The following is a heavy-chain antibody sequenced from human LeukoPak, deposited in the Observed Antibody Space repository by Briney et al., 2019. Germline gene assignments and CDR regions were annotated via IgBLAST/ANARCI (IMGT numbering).Heavy chain of an antibody. Sequence: GGSLRLSCAASGLTFSSYAMSWVRQAPGKGLEWVSAISGSGGSTYYADSVKGRFTISRDNSKNTLYLQMNSLRAEDTAVYYCAKAGPSVLSLQVVVGSGYYFDYWGQGTLVTVSS. CDR3: AKAGPSVLSLQVVVGSGYYFDY. V-gene: IGHV3-23*01. J-gene: IGHJ4*02. D-gene: IGHD3-22*01. CDR2: ISGSGGST. CDR1: GLTFSSYA.